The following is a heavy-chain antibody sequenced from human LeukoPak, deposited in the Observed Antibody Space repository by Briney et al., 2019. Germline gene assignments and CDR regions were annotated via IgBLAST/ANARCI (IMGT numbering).Heavy chain of an antibody. CDR2: IYYSGST. Sequence: SETLSLTCTVSGGSISNSNYYWSWIRQPPGKGLEWIGYIYYSGSTNYNPSLKSRVTISVDTSKNQFSLKLSSVTAADTAVYYCARGGTNYDYWGQGTLVTVSS. D-gene: IGHD5-24*01. J-gene: IGHJ4*02. V-gene: IGHV4-61*01. CDR3: ARGGTNYDY. CDR1: GGSISNSNYY.